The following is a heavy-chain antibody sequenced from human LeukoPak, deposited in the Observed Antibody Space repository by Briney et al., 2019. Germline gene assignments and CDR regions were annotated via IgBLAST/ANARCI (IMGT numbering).Heavy chain of an antibody. CDR1: GFTFSSYW. J-gene: IGHJ4*02. CDR3: ARVGSSSWSNYYLDY. CDR2: IKQDGSEK. Sequence: GGSLRLSCAASGFTFSSYWMSWVRQAPGKGLEWVANIKQDGSEKYYVDSVKGRFTISRDNAKNSLYLQMNSLRAEDTAVYYCARVGSSSWSNYYLDYWGQGTLVTVSS. V-gene: IGHV3-7*01. D-gene: IGHD6-13*01.